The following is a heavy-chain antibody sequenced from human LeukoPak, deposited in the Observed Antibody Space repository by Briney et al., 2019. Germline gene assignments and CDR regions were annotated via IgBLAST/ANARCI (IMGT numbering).Heavy chain of an antibody. V-gene: IGHV3-21*01. CDR3: ARDSSYIAAAGTPYNWFDP. D-gene: IGHD6-13*01. CDR2: ISGSTTDI. J-gene: IGHJ5*02. Sequence: GGSLRLSCAASGFTFTAYTINWVRQAPGKGLEWVSYISGSTTDIYYADSVKGRFTISRDNAKNSLYLQMNSLRAEDTAVYYCARDSSYIAAAGTPYNWFDPWGQGTLVTVSS. CDR1: GFTFTAYT.